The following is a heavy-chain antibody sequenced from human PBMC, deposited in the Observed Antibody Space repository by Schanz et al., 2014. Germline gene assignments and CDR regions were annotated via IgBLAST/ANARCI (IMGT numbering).Heavy chain of an antibody. CDR3: AKRAFGEVATIERHFDY. V-gene: IGHV7-4-1*02. J-gene: IGHJ4*02. D-gene: IGHD5-12*01. CDR2: INTNTGKP. CDR1: GYSLSNFA. Sequence: QLVQSGSEFRKPGASVKVSCRASGYSLSNFAMNWVRQAPGQGLEWMGWINTNTGKPTYAQGFTGRFVFSLDTSVSTVYLQISSLKAEDTAVYYCAKRAFGEVATIERHFDYWGQGTLVTVSS.